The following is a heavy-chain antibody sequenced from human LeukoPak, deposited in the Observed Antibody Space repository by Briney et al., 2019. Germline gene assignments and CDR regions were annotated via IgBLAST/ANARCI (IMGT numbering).Heavy chain of an antibody. Sequence: GGSLRLSCAASGFTFSSYGMHWVRQPPGKGLVWVSRIKNDGSTTTYADSVKGRFTVSRDNAKKSLFLQMNSLRAEDTAVYYCARDRGVALQLWTDLDYWGQGTLVTVSS. V-gene: IGHV3-74*01. J-gene: IGHJ4*02. CDR3: ARDRGVALQLWTDLDY. D-gene: IGHD5-18*01. CDR1: GFTFSSYG. CDR2: IKNDGSTT.